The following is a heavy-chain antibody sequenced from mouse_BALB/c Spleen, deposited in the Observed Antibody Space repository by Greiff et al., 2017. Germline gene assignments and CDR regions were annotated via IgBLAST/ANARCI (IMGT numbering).Heavy chain of an antibody. Sequence: EVKLVESGGGLVKPGGSLKLSCAASGFTFSDYYMYWVRQTPEKRLEWVATISDGGSYTYYPDSVKGRFTISRDNAKNNLYLQMSSLKSEDTAMYYCASAHYYGSPFDYWGQGTTLTVSS. CDR1: GFTFSDYY. CDR2: ISDGGSYT. CDR3: ASAHYYGSPFDY. J-gene: IGHJ2*01. D-gene: IGHD1-1*01. V-gene: IGHV5-4*02.